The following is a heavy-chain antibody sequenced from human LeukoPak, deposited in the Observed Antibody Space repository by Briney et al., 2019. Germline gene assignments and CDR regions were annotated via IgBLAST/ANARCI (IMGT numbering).Heavy chain of an antibody. J-gene: IGHJ5*02. D-gene: IGHD6-13*01. Sequence: ASVKVSCKASGYTFTGYYMHWVRQAPGQGLEWTGWINPNSGGTNYAQKFQGRVTMTRDTSISTAYMELSRLRSDDTAVYYCARDSSSWYNWFDPWGQGTLVTVSS. CDR2: INPNSGGT. CDR1: GYTFTGYY. CDR3: ARDSSSWYNWFDP. V-gene: IGHV1-2*02.